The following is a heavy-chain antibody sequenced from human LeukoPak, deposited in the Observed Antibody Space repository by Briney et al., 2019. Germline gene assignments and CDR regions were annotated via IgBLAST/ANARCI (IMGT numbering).Heavy chain of an antibody. CDR2: IYSGGST. CDR3: ARDPVTNHYYYYYYMDV. J-gene: IGHJ6*03. V-gene: IGHV3-66*01. Sequence: GGSLRLSCAASGFTVSSNYMSWVRQAPGKGLEWVSVIYSGGSTYYADSVKGRFTISRDNSKNTLYLQMNSLRAEDTAVYYCARDPVTNHYYYYYYMDVWGKGTTVTVSS. D-gene: IGHD4-11*01. CDR1: GFTVSSNY.